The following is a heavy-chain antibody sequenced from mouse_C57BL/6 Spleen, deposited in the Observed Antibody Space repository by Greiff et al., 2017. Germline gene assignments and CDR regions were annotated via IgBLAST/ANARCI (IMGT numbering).Heavy chain of an antibody. CDR1: GYSFTGYF. D-gene: IGHD1-1*01. CDR3: ARDYGSSHGFDY. V-gene: IGHV1-20*01. Sequence: VQLQQSGPELVKPGDSVKISCKASGYSFTGYFMNWVMQSHGKSLEWIGRINPYNGDTFYNQKFKGKATLTVDKSSSTAHMELRSLTSEDSAVYYCARDYGSSHGFDYWGQGTTLTVSS. CDR2: INPYNGDT. J-gene: IGHJ2*01.